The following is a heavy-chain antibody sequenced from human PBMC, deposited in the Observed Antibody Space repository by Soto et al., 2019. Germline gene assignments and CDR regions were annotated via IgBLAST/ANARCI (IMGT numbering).Heavy chain of an antibody. CDR3: ARLSGYDSSGYYYYASGPFQH. D-gene: IGHD3-22*01. CDR1: GYSFTSYW. J-gene: IGHJ1*01. CDR2: IYPGDSDT. V-gene: IGHV5-51*01. Sequence: GESLKISCKGSGYSFTSYWIGWVRQMPVKGLEWMGIIYPGDSDTRYSPSFQGQVTISADKSISTAYLQWSSLKASDTAMYYCARLSGYDSSGYYYYASGPFQHWGQGTLVTVSS.